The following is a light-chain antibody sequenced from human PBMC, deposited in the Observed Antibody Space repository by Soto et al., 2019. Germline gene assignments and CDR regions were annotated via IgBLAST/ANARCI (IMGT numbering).Light chain of an antibody. CDR3: SSYTTVSTVI. CDR2: EVN. CDR1: SSDVGDFSY. J-gene: IGLJ2*01. V-gene: IGLV2-14*01. Sequence: QSVLTQPASVSGSPGQSITFSCTGTSSDVGDFSYVSWYQQRPGKAPKLMIYEVNSRPSGISDRFSGSKSGNTASLTISGLQAEDEADYYCSSYTTVSTVIFGGGTKLTVL.